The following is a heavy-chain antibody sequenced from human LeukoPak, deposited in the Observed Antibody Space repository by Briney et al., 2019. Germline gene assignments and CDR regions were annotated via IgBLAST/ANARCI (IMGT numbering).Heavy chain of an antibody. V-gene: IGHV1-8*01. CDR3: ARGEDILTGYSDYYYYYYMDV. CDR1: GYTFTSYD. J-gene: IGHJ6*03. D-gene: IGHD3-9*01. Sequence: ASVKVSCKASGYTFTSYDINWVRQAPGQGLEWMGWMNPNSGNPGYAQKFQGRVTMTRNTSISTAYMELSSLRSEDTAVYYCARGEDILTGYSDYYYYYYMDVWGKGTTVTVSS. CDR2: MNPNSGNP.